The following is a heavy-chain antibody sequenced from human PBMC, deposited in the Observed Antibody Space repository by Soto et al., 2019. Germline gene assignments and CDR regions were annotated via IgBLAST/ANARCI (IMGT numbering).Heavy chain of an antibody. J-gene: IGHJ6*02. Sequence: PGGSLRLSCAASGFTFSSYSMNWVRQAPGKGLEWVSYISSSSSTIYYADSVKGRFTISRDNAKNSLYLQMNSLRDEDTAVYYCARDSHDIPYYYGMDVWGQGTTVTVSS. CDR2: ISSSSSTI. CDR1: GFTFSSYS. V-gene: IGHV3-48*02. D-gene: IGHD3-9*01. CDR3: ARDSHDIPYYYGMDV.